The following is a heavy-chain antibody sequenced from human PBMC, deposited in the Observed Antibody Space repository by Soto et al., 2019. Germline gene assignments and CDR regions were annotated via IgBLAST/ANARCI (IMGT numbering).Heavy chain of an antibody. Sequence: LSLTCTVSGGSISSSSYYWGWIRQPPGKGLEWIGSTYYSGSTYYNPSLKSRVTISVDTSKNQFSLKLSSVTAADTAVYYCARISAAGIDYWGQGTLVTVSS. D-gene: IGHD6-13*01. J-gene: IGHJ4*02. CDR3: ARISAAGIDY. CDR2: TYYSGST. V-gene: IGHV4-39*01. CDR1: GGSISSSSYY.